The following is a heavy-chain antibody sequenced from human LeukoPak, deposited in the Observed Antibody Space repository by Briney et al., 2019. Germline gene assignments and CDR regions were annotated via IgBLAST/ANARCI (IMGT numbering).Heavy chain of an antibody. V-gene: IGHV4-31*03. D-gene: IGHD3-3*01. CDR2: IYYSGST. Sequence: SQTLSLTCTVSGGSISSGGYYWSWIRQPPGKGLEWIGYIYYSGSTYYNPSLKSRVTISVDTSKNQFSLQLNSVTPEDTAVYYCAREQDFWSGQELNNWFDPWGQGTLVTVSS. CDR1: GGSISSGGYY. J-gene: IGHJ5*02. CDR3: AREQDFWSGQELNNWFDP.